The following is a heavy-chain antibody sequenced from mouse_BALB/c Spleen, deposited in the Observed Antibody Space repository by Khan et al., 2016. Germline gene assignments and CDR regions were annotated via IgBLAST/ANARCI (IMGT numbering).Heavy chain of an antibody. D-gene: IGHD2-3*01. CDR1: GFTFSNYW. CDR3: TRDGYFDY. CDR2: IRLKSNNYAT. Sequence: EVKLEVSGGGLVQPGGSMKLSCVAAGFTFSNYWMNWVRQSPEKGLEWVAEIRLKSNNYATYYAESVKGRFTISRDDSKSSVYLQMNNLRAEDTGMYYCTRDGYFDYWGQGTTLTVSS. V-gene: IGHV6-6*02. J-gene: IGHJ2*01.